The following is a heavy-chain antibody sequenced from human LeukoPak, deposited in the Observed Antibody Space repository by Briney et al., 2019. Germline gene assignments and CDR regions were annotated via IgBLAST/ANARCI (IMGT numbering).Heavy chain of an antibody. J-gene: IGHJ4*02. CDR2: ISSSNSYI. Sequence: PGGXLRLSCAASGFTFSSYSMNWVGQAPGKGVEGVSSISSSNSYIYYADSVKGGFTISRDNAKTSLYLQMNSLRAEDTAVYYCARVPRGIPRDYWGQGTLVTVSS. CDR1: GFTFSSYS. CDR3: ARVPRGIPRDY. D-gene: IGHD2-21*01. V-gene: IGHV3-21*01.